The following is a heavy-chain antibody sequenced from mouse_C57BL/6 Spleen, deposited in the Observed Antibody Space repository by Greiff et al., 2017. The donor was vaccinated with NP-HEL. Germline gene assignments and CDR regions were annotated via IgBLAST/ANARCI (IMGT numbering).Heavy chain of an antibody. V-gene: IGHV1-39*01. Sequence: EVQLQQSGPGLVKPGASVKISCTASGYSFTDYNMNWVKQSPGKSLEWIGVINPNYGTTSYNQKFKGKATLTVDQFSSTAYMQLNSLTSEDSAVYYCARYVYDGYYFDYWGQGTTLTVSA. CDR3: ARYVYDGYYFDY. D-gene: IGHD2-3*01. CDR1: GYSFTDYN. J-gene: IGHJ2*01. CDR2: INPNYGTT.